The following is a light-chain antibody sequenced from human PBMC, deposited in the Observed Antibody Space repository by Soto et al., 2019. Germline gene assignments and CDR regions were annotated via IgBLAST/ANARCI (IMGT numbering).Light chain of an antibody. CDR2: AAS. Sequence: DIQMTQSPSSLSASVGDRVTMTCRASQAIGNNLGWYQQKPGKAPKRLIYAASTLESGVPSRFSGGGFGTEFTLTISSLQPEDFAAYYCLQHNSYPYAFGQGTKLEIK. J-gene: IGKJ2*01. V-gene: IGKV1-17*01. CDR3: LQHNSYPYA. CDR1: QAIGNN.